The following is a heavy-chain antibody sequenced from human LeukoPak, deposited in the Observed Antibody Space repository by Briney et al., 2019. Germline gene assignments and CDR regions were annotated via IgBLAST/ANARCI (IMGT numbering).Heavy chain of an antibody. V-gene: IGHV1-18*01. J-gene: IGHJ4*02. D-gene: IGHD4-23*01. CDR3: ARSPDYGGTDDY. CDR2: ISAYNGNT. Sequence: ASVKVSCKASGYTFTNYGFSWVRQAPGQGLEWMGWISAYNGNTNYAQKLQGRVTMTTDTSTTTVYMELRSLRSDDTAVYYCARSPDYGGTDDYWGQGTLVTVSS. CDR1: GYTFTNYG.